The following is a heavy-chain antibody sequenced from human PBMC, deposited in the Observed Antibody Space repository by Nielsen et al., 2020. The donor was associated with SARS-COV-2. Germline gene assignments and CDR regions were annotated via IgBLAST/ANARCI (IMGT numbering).Heavy chain of an antibody. CDR2: ISASGSAA. D-gene: IGHD6-25*01. CDR3: AKAAGSNYYHYIDV. Sequence: GESLKISCAASGFTFSDYAMYWVRQAPGKGLEWVSTISASGSAAYYADSVKGHFIISRDNSKKALSLQLITLGAEDTAIYHCAKAAGSNYYHYIDVWGTGTTVTVSS. CDR1: GFTFSDYA. J-gene: IGHJ6*03. V-gene: IGHV3-23*01.